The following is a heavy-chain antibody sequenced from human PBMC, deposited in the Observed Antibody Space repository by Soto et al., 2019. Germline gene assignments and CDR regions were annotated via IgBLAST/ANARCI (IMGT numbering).Heavy chain of an antibody. V-gene: IGHV4-39*07. J-gene: IGHJ5*02. D-gene: IGHD3-3*01. CDR2: IYYSGST. Sequence: PSETLSLTCTVSGGSISSSRYYWGWIRQPPGKGLEWIGNIYYSGSTNYNPSLKSRVTISVDTSKNQFSLKLSSVTAADTAVYYCARAYYDFWSGYYPNWFDPWGQGTLVTVSS. CDR3: ARAYYDFWSGYYPNWFDP. CDR1: GGSISSSRYY.